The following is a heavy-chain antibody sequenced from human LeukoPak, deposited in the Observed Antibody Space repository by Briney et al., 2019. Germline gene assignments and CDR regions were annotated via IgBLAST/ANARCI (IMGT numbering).Heavy chain of an antibody. J-gene: IGHJ3*02. D-gene: IGHD3-22*01. Sequence: PSETLSLTCTVSGGSTSSYYWSWIRQPPGKGLEWIGYIYYSGSTNYNPSLKSRVTISVDTSKNQFSLKLSSVTAADTAVYYCARHGIITPHDAFDIWGQGTMVTVSS. CDR3: ARHGIITPHDAFDI. V-gene: IGHV4-59*08. CDR1: GGSTSSYY. CDR2: IYYSGST.